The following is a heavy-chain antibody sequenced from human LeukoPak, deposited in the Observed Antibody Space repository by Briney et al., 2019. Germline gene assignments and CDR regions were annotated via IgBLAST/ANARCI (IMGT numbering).Heavy chain of an antibody. Sequence: GGSLRLSCAVSGFTITNYGMSWVRQAPGKGLEWVSAFDVSGDTEYYADSVKGRFIISRDNSRNTLYLQINSLRGEDTALYHCAQGYSSGWYPNWGQGTLVTVSS. J-gene: IGHJ4*02. D-gene: IGHD6-19*01. V-gene: IGHV3-23*01. CDR1: GFTITNYG. CDR3: AQGYSSGWYPN. CDR2: FDVSGDTE.